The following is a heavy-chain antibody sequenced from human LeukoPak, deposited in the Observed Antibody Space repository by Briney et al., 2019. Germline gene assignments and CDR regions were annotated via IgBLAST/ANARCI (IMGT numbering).Heavy chain of an antibody. Sequence: TLSLTCTVSGGSISSGGYYWSWIRQHPGKGLEWIGYIYYSGSTYYNPSLKSRVTISVDTSKNQFSLKLSSVTAADTAVYYCARGGPSSWYVFDYWGQGTLVTVSS. J-gene: IGHJ4*02. CDR1: GGSISSGGYY. V-gene: IGHV4-31*03. CDR3: ARGGPSSWYVFDY. CDR2: IYYSGST. D-gene: IGHD6-13*01.